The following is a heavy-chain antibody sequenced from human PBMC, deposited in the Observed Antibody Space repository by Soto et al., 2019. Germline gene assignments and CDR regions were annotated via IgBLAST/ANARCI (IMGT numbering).Heavy chain of an antibody. CDR2: KYYSGST. CDR3: ARGRGYCDTSYFDY. D-gene: IGHD3-22*01. Sequence: SETLSLTCTVSGGSVSSGSYYWSWIRQPPGKGLEWIGYKYYSGSTNYNPSLKSRVSISVDTSKNQFSLKLSSVIAADTAVYYCARGRGYCDTSYFDYWGQGTLVTVSS. V-gene: IGHV4-61*01. J-gene: IGHJ4*02. CDR1: GGSVSSGSYY.